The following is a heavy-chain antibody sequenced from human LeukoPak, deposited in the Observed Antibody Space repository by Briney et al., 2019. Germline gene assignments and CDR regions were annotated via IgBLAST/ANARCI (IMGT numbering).Heavy chain of an antibody. CDR3: ASGMTEFDY. J-gene: IGHJ4*02. V-gene: IGHV3-7*01. Sequence: PGGSLRLSCVASGFSFRSYWMSWVRQAPGKGLEWVANIKQDGSEKYYMDSVKGRFTISRDNAKKSLYLQMNSLRAEDTAVYYCASGMTEFDYWGQGTLVTVSS. CDR1: GFSFRSYW. CDR2: IKQDGSEK.